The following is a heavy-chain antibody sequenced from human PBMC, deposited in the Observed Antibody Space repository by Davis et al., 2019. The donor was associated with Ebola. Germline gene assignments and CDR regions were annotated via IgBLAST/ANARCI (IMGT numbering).Heavy chain of an antibody. CDR2: IYYSGST. D-gene: IGHD5-18*01. Sequence: ETLSLTCTVSGGSISSYYWSWIRQPPGKGLEWIGYIYYSGSTNYNPSLKSRVTISVDTSKNQFSLKLSSVTAADTAMYYCARANTGMVPPEIDSWGQGTKVTVSS. CDR1: GGSISSYY. V-gene: IGHV4-59*12. J-gene: IGHJ4*02. CDR3: ARANTGMVPPEIDS.